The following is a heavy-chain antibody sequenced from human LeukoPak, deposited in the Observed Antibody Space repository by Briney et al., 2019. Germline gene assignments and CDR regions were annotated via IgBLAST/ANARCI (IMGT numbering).Heavy chain of an antibody. CDR2: INRDGGIT. J-gene: IGHJ4*02. V-gene: IGHV3-74*01. CDR1: GFTFRTSW. D-gene: IGHD2-15*01. CDR3: ATDGSYSTDC. Sequence: GGSLRLSCAATGFTFRTSWMHWVRQAPGKGLVWVSYINRDGGITSYADSVKGRFTISRDNVKNTLFLQMNSLRAEDTAVYYCATDGSYSTDCRGQGSLVTVSS.